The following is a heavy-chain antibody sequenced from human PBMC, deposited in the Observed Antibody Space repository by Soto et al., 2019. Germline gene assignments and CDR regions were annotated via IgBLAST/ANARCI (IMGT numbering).Heavy chain of an antibody. J-gene: IGHJ3*02. Sequence: VQLVQSGAEVKKPGSSVKVSCKASGGTFSSYAISWVRQAPGQGLEWMGGIIPIFGTANYAQKFQGRVTITADKSTSTVYMELSSLRSEDTAVYYCARAITMIVVVIRKTLGAFDIWGQGTMVTVSS. CDR1: GGTFSSYA. V-gene: IGHV1-69*06. CDR2: IIPIFGTA. D-gene: IGHD3-22*01. CDR3: ARAITMIVVVIRKTLGAFDI.